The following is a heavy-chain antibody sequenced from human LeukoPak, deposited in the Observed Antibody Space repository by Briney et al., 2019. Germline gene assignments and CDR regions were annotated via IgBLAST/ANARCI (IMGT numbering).Heavy chain of an antibody. D-gene: IGHD2-2*01. CDR2: ISSSSSTI. V-gene: IGHV3-48*01. CDR1: GFTFSSYS. J-gene: IGHJ5*02. CDR3: ATHCCTSICP. Sequence: PGGSLRLSCAASGFTFSSYSVNWVRQAPGKWLGWVSYISSSSSTIYYADSVKGRFTVSRDNAKNSLYLQMNTLRVEDTAVYYCATHCCTSICPCGQGTLVTVAA.